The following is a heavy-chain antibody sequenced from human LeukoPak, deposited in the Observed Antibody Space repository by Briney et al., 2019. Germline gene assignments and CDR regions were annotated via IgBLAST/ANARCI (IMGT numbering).Heavy chain of an antibody. D-gene: IGHD5-18*01. Sequence: PGGSLRLSCATSGFTFSSCGMSWVRQAPGKGLVWVSHINSDGSITSYADSVKGRFTISRDNAKNTLYLQMNSLRAEDTAVYYCARDAVDTANAVWGQGTTVTVSS. CDR1: GFTFSSCG. CDR3: ARDAVDTANAV. CDR2: INSDGSIT. V-gene: IGHV3-74*01. J-gene: IGHJ6*02.